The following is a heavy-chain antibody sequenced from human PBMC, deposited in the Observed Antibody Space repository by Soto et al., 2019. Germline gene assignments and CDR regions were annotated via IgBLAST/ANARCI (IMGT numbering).Heavy chain of an antibody. CDR1: GFTFSSYW. Sequence: EVQLVESGGGLVQPGGSLRLSCAASGFTFSSYWVHWVRQAPGKGLVWVSRINSDGSSTSYADSVKGRFTISRDNAKNTLYLQMNSLRAEDTAVYYCAREGYCSGGSCYPTAMAGMDVWGQGTTVTVSS. D-gene: IGHD2-15*01. CDR2: INSDGSST. J-gene: IGHJ6*02. CDR3: AREGYCSGGSCYPTAMAGMDV. V-gene: IGHV3-74*01.